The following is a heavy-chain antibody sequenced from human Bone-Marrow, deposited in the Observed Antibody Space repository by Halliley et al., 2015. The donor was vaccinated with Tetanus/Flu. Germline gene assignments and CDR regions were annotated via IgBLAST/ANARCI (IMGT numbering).Heavy chain of an antibody. CDR1: GFTFSIHW. D-gene: IGHD3-10*01. V-gene: IGHV3-7*03. CDR2: INQGGRET. CDR3: ARDGYDSGLYFDY. J-gene: IGHJ4*02. Sequence: LSLTCAASGFTFSIHWMSWVRQAPGKGLEWVANINQGGRETHYVDSVKGRFTISRDNAKNSLYLQMNSLRADDTAVYYCARDGYDSGLYFDYWGQGTLITVPS.